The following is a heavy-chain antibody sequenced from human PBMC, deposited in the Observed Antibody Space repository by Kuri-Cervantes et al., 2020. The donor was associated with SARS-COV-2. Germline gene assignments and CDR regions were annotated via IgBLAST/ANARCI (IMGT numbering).Heavy chain of an antibody. CDR2: VCFDGSRQ. V-gene: IGHV3-33*01. CDR3: ARERHGAAGGHFDY. Sequence: GESLKISCAASEFTFSSFGMHWVRQAPGKGLEWVAVVCFDGSRQYYADSVKGRITISRDNSTNTMYLEMNSLRAEDTAVYCSARERHGAAGGHFDYWGQGTVVTVSS. CDR1: EFTFSSFG. J-gene: IGHJ4*02. D-gene: IGHD6-13*01.